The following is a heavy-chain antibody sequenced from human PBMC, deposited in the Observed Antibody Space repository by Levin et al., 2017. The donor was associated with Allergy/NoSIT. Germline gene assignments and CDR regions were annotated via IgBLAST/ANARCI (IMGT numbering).Heavy chain of an antibody. CDR2: ISRDGSNI. CDR3: ARQSVLGGVMDV. D-gene: IGHD3-16*01. Sequence: GGSLRLSCAASGFSISDHYMSWIRQAPGKGPEWISYISRDGSNIHYGGSLKDRFTISRDNAKNSLYLSMSSLSVEDTAVYYCARQSVLGGVMDVWGQGTTVIVSS. J-gene: IGHJ6*02. V-gene: IGHV3-11*01. CDR1: GFSISDHY.